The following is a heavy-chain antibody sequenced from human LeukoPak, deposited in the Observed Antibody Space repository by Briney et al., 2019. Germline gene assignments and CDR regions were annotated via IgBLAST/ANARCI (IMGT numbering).Heavy chain of an antibody. V-gene: IGHV3-74*01. Sequence: GGSLRLSFAASGFTFSTYWMRWVRQAPGMGLVWLSSINSDGSSTNYADSVKGRFTISRDNAKNTLYLQMNSLRAEDTAVYYCARVGIQRNFDFWGQGILVTVSP. CDR2: INSDGSST. J-gene: IGHJ4*02. CDR1: GFTFSTYW. D-gene: IGHD5-18*01. CDR3: ARVGIQRNFDF.